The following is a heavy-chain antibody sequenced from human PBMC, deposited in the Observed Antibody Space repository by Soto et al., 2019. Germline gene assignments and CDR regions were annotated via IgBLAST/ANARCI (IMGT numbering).Heavy chain of an antibody. V-gene: IGHV3-30-3*01. D-gene: IGHD1-1*01. CDR1: GITFSSYA. CDR2: ISYDGSNK. J-gene: IGHJ4*02. CDR3: ARALARLFHY. Sequence: QVQLVESGGGVVQPGRSLRLSCAVSGITFSSYAMHWVRQAPGKGLEWVAVISYDGSNKYYADSVKGRFTISRDNSKNTLYLQMNSLRAEDTAVYYCARALARLFHYWGQGTLVTVSS.